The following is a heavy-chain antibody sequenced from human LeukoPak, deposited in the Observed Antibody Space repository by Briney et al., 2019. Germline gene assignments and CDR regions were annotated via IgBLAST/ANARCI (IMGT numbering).Heavy chain of an antibody. J-gene: IGHJ4*02. CDR3: ARDPGYSYGYLFDY. CDR2: IYSGGDT. CDR1: GFTVSSNY. D-gene: IGHD5-18*01. V-gene: IGHV3-53*01. Sequence: GSLRLSCAASGFTVSSNYMSWVRQPPGKGLEWVSVIYSGGDTSYADSVKGRLTISRDNSKNTLYLQMTSLRADDTAVYYCARDPGYSYGYLFDYWGQGILVTVSS.